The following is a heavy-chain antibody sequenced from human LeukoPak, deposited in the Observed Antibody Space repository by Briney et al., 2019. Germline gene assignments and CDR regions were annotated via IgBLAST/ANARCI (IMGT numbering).Heavy chain of an antibody. J-gene: IGHJ4*02. CDR3: ARTSGVSAAGSPYYFDY. CDR2: ISPYSGNT. D-gene: IGHD6-13*01. V-gene: IGHV1-18*01. CDR1: GYTFHNYG. Sequence: ASVKVSCKASGYTFHNYGISWVRQAPGQGLEWMGWISPYSGNTDYTERLQGRVTMTTDTSTTTAFMELRSLRSDDTAVYYCARTSGVSAAGSPYYFDYWGQGTVVTVSS.